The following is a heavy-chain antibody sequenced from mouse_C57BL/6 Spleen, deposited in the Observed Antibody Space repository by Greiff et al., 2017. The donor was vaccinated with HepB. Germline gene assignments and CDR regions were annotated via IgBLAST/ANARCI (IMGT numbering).Heavy chain of an antibody. CDR1: GFTFSSYG. V-gene: IGHV5-6*01. Sequence: EVQGVESGGDLVKPGGSLKLSCAASGFTFSSYGMSWVRQTPDKRLEWVATISSGGSYTYYPDSVNGRFTISRDNAKNTMYLQMSSLKSEDTAMYYCARVYGRYAMYYWGQGTSVTVSS. CDR3: ARVYGRYAMYY. CDR2: ISSGGSYT. D-gene: IGHD1-1*01. J-gene: IGHJ4*01.